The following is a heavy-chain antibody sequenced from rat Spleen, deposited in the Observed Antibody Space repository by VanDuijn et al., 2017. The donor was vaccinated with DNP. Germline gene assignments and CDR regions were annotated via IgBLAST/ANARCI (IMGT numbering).Heavy chain of an antibody. V-gene: IGHV2-4*01. CDR3: ARVERAYYWYYDL. CDR1: GFSLTRDG. Sequence: QVQLKESGPGLVQPSQTLSLTCTVSGFSLTRDGVSWVRQPPGKGLEWVGAIWMSGATDYNSVLKSRLSISRDTSKDQVFLEMNSLQIEDAAVYFCARVERAYYWYYDLWGPGTMVTVSS. CDR2: IWMSGAT. D-gene: IGHD1-11*01. J-gene: IGHJ1*01.